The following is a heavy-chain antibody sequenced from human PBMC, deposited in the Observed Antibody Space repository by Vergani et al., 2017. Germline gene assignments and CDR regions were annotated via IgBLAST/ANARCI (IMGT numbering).Heavy chain of an antibody. CDR1: GYTFTNYY. J-gene: IGHJ6*02. V-gene: IGHV1-46*01. CDR2: INPSGGST. D-gene: IGHD3-10*01. CDR3: ARVEMSWFGELLSNSPAYYYGMDV. Sequence: QVLLVQSGAEVKKPGASVRVSCKTSGYTFTNYYIHWVRQAPGQGLEWMGIINPSGGSTTYAQQFQGRLTMTRDTSTSTVYMDLSNLRSEDTAVYYCARVEMSWFGELLSNSPAYYYGMDVWGQGTTVTVSS.